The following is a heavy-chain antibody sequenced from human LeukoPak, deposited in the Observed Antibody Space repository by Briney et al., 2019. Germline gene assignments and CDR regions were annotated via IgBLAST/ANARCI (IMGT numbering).Heavy chain of an antibody. D-gene: IGHD3-10*02. J-gene: IGHJ6*04. CDR3: AELGITMIGGV. CDR2: ISGRGSTI. CDR1: GFTFNDYS. Sequence: GGSLRLSCAASGFTFNDYSMTWIRQAPGKGLEWVSSISGRGSTIYYADSVKGRFTISRDNAKNSLYLQMNSLRAEDTAVYYCAELGITMIGGVWGKGTTVTISS. V-gene: IGHV3-11*04.